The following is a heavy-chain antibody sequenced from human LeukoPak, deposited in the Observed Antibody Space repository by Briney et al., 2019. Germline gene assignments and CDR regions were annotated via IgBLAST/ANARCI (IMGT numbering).Heavy chain of an antibody. CDR3: ANQRGDY. Sequence: GGSLRLSCEASGFTFSNYWTNWVRQAPGKGLEWVAVIKLNENQKYYMDSVKGRFTVSRDNAKNSLYLQMNSLRAEDTAVYYCANQRGDYWGQGTLVTVSS. CDR2: IKLNENQK. D-gene: IGHD3-10*01. CDR1: GFTFSNYW. J-gene: IGHJ4*02. V-gene: IGHV3-7*01.